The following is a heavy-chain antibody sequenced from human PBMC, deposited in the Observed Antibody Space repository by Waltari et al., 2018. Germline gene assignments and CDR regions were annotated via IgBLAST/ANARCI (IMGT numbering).Heavy chain of an antibody. CDR3: ARISSWSFDY. CDR1: GFTFSSYG. CDR2: MWSVGSNK. V-gene: IGHV3-33*01. J-gene: IGHJ4*02. D-gene: IGHD6-13*01. Sequence: QVQLVESGGGVVQPGRSLRLSCAASGFTFSSYGMHWVRQAPGKGLEWVAVMWSVGSNKCYADSVKGRFAISRDNSKNSLYLQMNSLRAEDTAVYYCARISSWSFDYWGQGTLVIVSS.